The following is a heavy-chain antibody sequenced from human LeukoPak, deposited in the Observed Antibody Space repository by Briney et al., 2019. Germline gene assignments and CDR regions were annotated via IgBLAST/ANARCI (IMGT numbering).Heavy chain of an antibody. V-gene: IGHV4-61*01. Sequence: SETLSLTCTVSGGSISSSSYYWSWIRQPPGKGLEWIGYIYYSGSTNYNPSLKSRVTISVDTSKNQFSLKLSSVTAADTAVYYCARGYSPITMVRGVIKVSYYYGMDVWGQGTTVTVSS. CDR3: ARGYSPITMVRGVIKVSYYYGMDV. CDR1: GGSISSSSYY. CDR2: IYYSGST. D-gene: IGHD3-10*01. J-gene: IGHJ6*02.